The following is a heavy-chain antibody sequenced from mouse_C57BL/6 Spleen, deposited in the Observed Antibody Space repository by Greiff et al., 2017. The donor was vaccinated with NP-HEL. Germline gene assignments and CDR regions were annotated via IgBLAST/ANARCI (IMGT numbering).Heavy chain of an antibody. D-gene: IGHD2-1*01. CDR1: GYTFTSYT. V-gene: IGHV1-4*01. J-gene: IGHJ4*01. CDR3: ARYYYGNYNYAMDY. CDR2: INPSSGYT. Sequence: QVQLQQSGAELARPGASVKMSCKASGYTFTSYTMHWVKQRPGQGLEWIGYINPSSGYTKYNQKFKDKATLTADKSSSTAYMQLSSLTSEDSAVYYSARYYYGNYNYAMDYWGQGTSVTVSS.